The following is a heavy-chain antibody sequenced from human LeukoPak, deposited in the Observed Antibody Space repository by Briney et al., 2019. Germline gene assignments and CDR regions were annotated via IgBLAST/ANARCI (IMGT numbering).Heavy chain of an antibody. V-gene: IGHV4-39*07. CDR3: ARNVLRFLEWLPTYYYYMDV. CDR1: GGSISSSSYY. CDR2: IYHSGST. Sequence: SETLSLTCTVSGGSISSSSYYWGWIRQPPGKGLEWIGSIYHSGSTNYNPSLKSRVTISVDTSKNQFSLKLSSVTAADTAVYYCARNVLRFLEWLPTYYYYMDVWGKGTTVTVSS. J-gene: IGHJ6*03. D-gene: IGHD3-3*01.